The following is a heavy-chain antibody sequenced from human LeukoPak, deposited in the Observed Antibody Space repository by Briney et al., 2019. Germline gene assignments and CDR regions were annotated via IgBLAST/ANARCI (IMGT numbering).Heavy chain of an antibody. Sequence: SETLSLTCTVSGDSLSKGTYYRPWIRQPAGKGLEWIGRISRSGSTNYNPSLKRRVTISVDTSKNQFSLELRSVAAADTAVYYCAREQNCILVPFAIPNSFDLWGQGTLVTVSS. CDR2: ISRSGST. V-gene: IGHV4-61*02. CDR3: AREQNCILVPFAIPNSFDL. CDR1: GDSLSKGTYY. D-gene: IGHD4-23*01. J-gene: IGHJ5*02.